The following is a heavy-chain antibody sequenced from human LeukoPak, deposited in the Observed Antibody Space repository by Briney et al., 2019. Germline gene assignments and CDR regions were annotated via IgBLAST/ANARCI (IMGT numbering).Heavy chain of an antibody. CDR1: GFTFSKDD. V-gene: IGHV3-13*01. CDR2: IGVTGDT. J-gene: IGHJ2*01. D-gene: IGHD2-15*01. CDR3: TKEFCGSRAACAGGSYYDF. Sequence: PGGSLRLSCAASGFTFSKDDFHWVRQAPGKGLEWVAAIGVTGDTYYANSVKGRFTISREDAANSLYRQMRRLGAGDTDLYYCTKEFCGSRAACAGGSYYDFWGRGALVTVSS.